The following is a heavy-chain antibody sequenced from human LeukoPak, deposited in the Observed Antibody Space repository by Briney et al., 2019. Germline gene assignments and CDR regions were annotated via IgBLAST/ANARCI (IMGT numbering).Heavy chain of an antibody. D-gene: IGHD2-2*03. CDR3: TKTRTLGWAAFDV. CDR2: ISWNSGSI. CDR1: GFTFDDYA. J-gene: IGHJ3*01. V-gene: IGHV3-9*01. Sequence: PGGSLRLSCAASGFTFDDYAMHWVRQAPGKGLEWVSGISWNSGSIGYADSVKGRFTISRDNAKNSLYLQMNSLRAEDTALYYCTKTRTLGWAAFDVWGQGTMVTVSS.